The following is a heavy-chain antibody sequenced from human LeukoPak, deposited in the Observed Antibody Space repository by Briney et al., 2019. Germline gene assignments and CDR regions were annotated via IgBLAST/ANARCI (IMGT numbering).Heavy chain of an antibody. J-gene: IGHJ6*03. D-gene: IGHD3-3*01. Sequence: GASVKVSCKASGGTFSSYAISWVRQAPGQGLEWMGGIIPIFGTANYAQKFQGRVTITTDESTSTAYMELSSLRSEDTAVYYCARGGLFGVVTYYYYMDVWGKGTTVTVSS. CDR3: ARGGLFGVVTYYYYMDV. CDR2: IIPIFGTA. V-gene: IGHV1-69*05. CDR1: GGTFSSYA.